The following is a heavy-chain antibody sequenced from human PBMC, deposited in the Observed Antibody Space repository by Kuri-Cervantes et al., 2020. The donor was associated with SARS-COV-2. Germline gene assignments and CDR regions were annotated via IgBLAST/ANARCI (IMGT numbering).Heavy chain of an antibody. Sequence: GGSLRLSCEASGLTFSSSWMSWVRQAPGKGLEWVANIKHDGSETHYVDSVKGRFTTSRDNAKNLLYLQMNSLRADDTAVYYCASERAGPRGGFDSWGPGTLVTVSS. CDR1: GLTFSSSW. CDR3: ASERAGPRGGFDS. V-gene: IGHV3-7*01. D-gene: IGHD2-15*01. CDR2: IKHDGSET. J-gene: IGHJ4*02.